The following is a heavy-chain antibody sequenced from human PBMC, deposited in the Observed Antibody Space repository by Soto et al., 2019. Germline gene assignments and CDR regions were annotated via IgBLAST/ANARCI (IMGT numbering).Heavy chain of an antibody. Sequence: PSETLSLTCTVSGGSISSGGYYWSWIRQHPGKGLEWIGYIYYSGSTYYNPSLKSRVTISVDTSKNQFSLKLSSVTAADTAVYYCARTSVAAAGTSAVRGSAEYFQHWGQGTLVTAPQ. V-gene: IGHV4-31*03. CDR2: IYYSGST. CDR1: GGSISSGGYY. J-gene: IGHJ1*01. CDR3: ARTSVAAAGTSAVRGSAEYFQH. D-gene: IGHD6-13*01.